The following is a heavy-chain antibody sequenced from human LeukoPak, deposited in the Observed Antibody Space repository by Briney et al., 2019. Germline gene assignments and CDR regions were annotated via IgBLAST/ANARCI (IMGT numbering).Heavy chain of an antibody. V-gene: IGHV4-34*01. J-gene: IGHJ4*02. D-gene: IGHD2-15*01. CDR1: GGSFSGYY. CDR3: ARADRIVVVVAATRFDY. CDR2: INHSGST. Sequence: PSETLSLTCAVYGGSFSGYYWSWIRQPPGKGLEWIGEINHSGSTNYNPSPKSRVTISVDTSKNQFSLKLSSVTAADTAVYYCARADRIVVVVAATRFDYWGQGTLVTVSS.